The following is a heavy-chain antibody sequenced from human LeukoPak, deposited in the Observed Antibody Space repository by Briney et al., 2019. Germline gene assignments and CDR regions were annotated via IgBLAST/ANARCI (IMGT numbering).Heavy chain of an antibody. D-gene: IGHD6-25*01. J-gene: IGHJ6*03. CDR2: IYPGDSDT. CDR3: ARRAAATASYYYYYMDV. Sequence: GESLKISCKGSGYSFTSYWIGWVRQMPGKGLEWMGIIYPGDSDTRYSPSFQGQVTISADKSISTAYLQWSSLKASDTAMYYCARRAAATASYYYYYMDVWGKGTTVTVSS. CDR1: GYSFTSYW. V-gene: IGHV5-51*01.